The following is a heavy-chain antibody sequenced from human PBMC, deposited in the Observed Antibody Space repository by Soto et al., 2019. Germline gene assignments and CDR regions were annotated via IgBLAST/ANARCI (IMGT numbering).Heavy chain of an antibody. D-gene: IGHD6-13*01. V-gene: IGHV1-2*02. CDR1: GSTFTGHY. J-gene: IGHJ6*02. CDR2: INPNSGTT. CDR3: ARAGIAAAGGGEYGMDV. Sequence: GASVKVSCKASGSTFTGHYIHWVRQAPGQGLEWIGWINPNSGTTKYAQKFQGRVTLTRETSITTAYMELNSLKSDDTAVYYCARAGIAAAGGGEYGMDVWGQGTTVTVSS.